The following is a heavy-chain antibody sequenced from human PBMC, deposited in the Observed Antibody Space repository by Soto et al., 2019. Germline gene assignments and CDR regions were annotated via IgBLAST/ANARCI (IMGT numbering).Heavy chain of an antibody. Sequence: PVVSQRLSYTASGFTFSSYWMHWVRQAKGKGLVWVSRINSDGISTSYADSVKGRFTISRDNAKNTLYLQMNSLRAEDTAVYYCARILRGGTNGVYIYYYCMDVWGQGTTVTGSS. CDR1: GFTFSSYW. V-gene: IGHV3-74*01. D-gene: IGHD2-8*01. J-gene: IGHJ6*02. CDR2: INSDGIST. CDR3: ARILRGGTNGVYIYYYCMDV.